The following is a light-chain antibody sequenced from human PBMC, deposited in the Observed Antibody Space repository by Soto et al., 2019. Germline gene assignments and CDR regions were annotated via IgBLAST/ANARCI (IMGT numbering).Light chain of an antibody. Sequence: EIVLTQSPATLSLSPGERATLSCRASQSVSRYLAWYQQKPGQAPRLLIYDASSRATGIPARFSGSGSGTDFTLTISNLEPEDFAVYYCQQRSNWPVTFGQGTKVEIK. CDR1: QSVSRY. J-gene: IGKJ1*01. CDR3: QQRSNWPVT. CDR2: DAS. V-gene: IGKV3-11*01.